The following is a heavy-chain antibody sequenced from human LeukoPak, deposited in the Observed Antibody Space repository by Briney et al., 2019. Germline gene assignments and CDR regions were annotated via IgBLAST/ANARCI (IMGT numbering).Heavy chain of an antibody. V-gene: IGHV1-2*02. D-gene: IGHD2-2*01. CDR3: ARANFLYCSSSTCLFDY. CDR2: INPNDGDT. J-gene: IGHJ4*02. Sequence: GASVKVSCKAPRYTSTDYYMHCVRQAPGQRVEWMGWINPNDGDTNYAQKFQGRVTMTTDTSISTPHMEVSRLRSDDTAVYYCARANFLYCSSSTCLFDYWGQGTLVTVSS. CDR1: RYTSTDYY.